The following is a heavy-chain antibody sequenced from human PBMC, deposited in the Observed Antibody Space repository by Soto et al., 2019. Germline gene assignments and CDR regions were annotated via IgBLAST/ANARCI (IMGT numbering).Heavy chain of an antibody. D-gene: IGHD2-2*01. Sequence: PGGSLRLSCAASGFSFDDFTIHWVRQAPGKGLEWVSLINWDGTATYYIDSVKGRFTISSYNSKNSLYLQMNRLGPEDTALYFCAKDFCSRTNCSPAPRMYHYYGVDVWGQGTTVTVSS. CDR1: GFSFDDFT. V-gene: IGHV3-43*01. CDR3: AKDFCSRTNCSPAPRMYHYYGVDV. J-gene: IGHJ6*02. CDR2: INWDGTAT.